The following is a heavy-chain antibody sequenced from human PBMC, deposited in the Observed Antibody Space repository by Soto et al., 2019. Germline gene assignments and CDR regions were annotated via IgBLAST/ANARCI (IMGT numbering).Heavy chain of an antibody. CDR3: AKDRNQWLVRYFFDS. CDR2: MSYDGSSK. CDR1: GFTFSSYG. Sequence: GGSLRLSCAASGFTFSSYGMHWVRQAPGKGLEWVAVMSYDGSSKYYADSVKGRFIISRDNSKNILYLQLNSLRAEDTAVYFCAKDRNQWLVRYFFDSWGQGT. D-gene: IGHD6-19*01. V-gene: IGHV3-30*18. J-gene: IGHJ4*02.